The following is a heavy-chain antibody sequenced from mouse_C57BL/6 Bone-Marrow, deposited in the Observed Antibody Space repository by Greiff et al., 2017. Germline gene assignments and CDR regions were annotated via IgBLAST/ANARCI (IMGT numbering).Heavy chain of an antibody. J-gene: IGHJ3*01. D-gene: IGHD2-3*01. CDR2: ISYDGSN. CDR3: ARDSGYYEFAY. V-gene: IGHV3-6*01. Sequence: EVKLVESGPGLVKPSQSLSLTCSVTGYSITSGYYWNWIRQFPGNKLEWMGYISYDGSNNYNPSLKNRISITRDTSKNQFFLKLNSVTTEDTATYYCARDSGYYEFAYWGQGTLVTVSA. CDR1: GYSITSGYY.